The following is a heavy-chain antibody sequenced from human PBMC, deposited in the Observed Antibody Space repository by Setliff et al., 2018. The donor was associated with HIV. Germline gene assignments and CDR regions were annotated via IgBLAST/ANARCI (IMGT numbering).Heavy chain of an antibody. V-gene: IGHV1-2*06. CDR3: VRPRVFDSFDV. CDR2: INPNNGGT. J-gene: IGHJ3*01. Sequence: ASVKVSCKALGFLVTGYNVHWVRQAPGHGPEWLGRINPNNGGTNYAQKFQGGVTMSLDTSTSTVYLELKALTSDDTAVYYCVRPRVFDSFDVWGPGTMVTV. CDR1: GFLVTGYN.